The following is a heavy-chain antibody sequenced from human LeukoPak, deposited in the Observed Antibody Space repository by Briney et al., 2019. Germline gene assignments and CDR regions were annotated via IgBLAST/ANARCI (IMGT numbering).Heavy chain of an antibody. J-gene: IGHJ5*02. CDR1: GYSISSGYY. Sequence: SETLSLTCAVSGYSISSGYYWGWIRQPPGQGLEWIGSIYHSGSTYYNPSLKSRVTISVDTSKNQFSLKLSSVTAADTAVYYCARDLWRDYYGSGSVNWFDPWGQGTLVTVSS. CDR3: ARDLWRDYYGSGSVNWFDP. D-gene: IGHD3-10*01. V-gene: IGHV4-38-2*02. CDR2: IYHSGST.